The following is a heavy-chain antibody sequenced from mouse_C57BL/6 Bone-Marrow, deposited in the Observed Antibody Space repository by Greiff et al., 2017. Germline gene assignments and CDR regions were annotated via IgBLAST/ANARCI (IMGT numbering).Heavy chain of an antibody. Sequence: VQLQQPGAELVKPGASVKLSCKASGYTFTSYWMHWVKQRPGQGLEWIGMIHPNSGSTNYNEKFKSKDTLTVDKSSSTAYMQLSSLTSEDSAVYYCARWLLLYWYFDVWGTGTTVTVSS. V-gene: IGHV1-64*01. D-gene: IGHD2-3*01. J-gene: IGHJ1*03. CDR2: IHPNSGST. CDR1: GYTFTSYW. CDR3: ARWLLLYWYFDV.